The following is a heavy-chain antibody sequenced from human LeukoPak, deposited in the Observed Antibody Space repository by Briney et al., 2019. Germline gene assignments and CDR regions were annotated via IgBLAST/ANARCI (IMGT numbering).Heavy chain of an antibody. D-gene: IGHD2-21*01. CDR3: ARARCGGDCYDYFDY. J-gene: IGHJ4*02. V-gene: IGHV3-21*01. Sequence: GGSLRLSCAASGFTFSSYSMNWVRQAPGKGLEWVSSISSSSSCIYYADSVKGRFTISRDNAKNSLYLQMNSLRAEDTAVYYCARARCGGDCYDYFDYWGQGTLATVSS. CDR1: GFTFSSYS. CDR2: ISSSSSCI.